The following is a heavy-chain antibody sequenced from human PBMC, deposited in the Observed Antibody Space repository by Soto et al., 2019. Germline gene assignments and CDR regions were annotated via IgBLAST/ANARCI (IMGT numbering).Heavy chain of an antibody. CDR3: ASNAVAYCGGDCYSNLDY. CDR1: GYTXSSYY. J-gene: IGHJ4*02. CDR2: INPSGGST. V-gene: IGHV1-46*01. Sequence: GXSXKVSFMASGYTXSSYYMHLVRQAPGQGLEWMGIINPSGGSTSYAQKFQGRVTMTRDTSTSTVYMELSSLRSEDTAVYYCASNAVAYCGGDCYSNLDYWGQGNL. D-gene: IGHD2-21*02.